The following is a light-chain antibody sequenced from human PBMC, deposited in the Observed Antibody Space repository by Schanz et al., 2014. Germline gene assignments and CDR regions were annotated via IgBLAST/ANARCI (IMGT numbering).Light chain of an antibody. V-gene: IGKV1-27*01. CDR2: GAS. CDR3: QQSLSSPLYT. Sequence: DIQMTQSPSSLSASVGDRVTITCRASQGIRNYLAWYQHKPGKVPTLLIYGASTLRPGVPSRFSGSGSGTDFTLTVSSLQPEDFATYYCQQSLSSPLYTFAQGTKLEIK. J-gene: IGKJ2*01. CDR1: QGIRNY.